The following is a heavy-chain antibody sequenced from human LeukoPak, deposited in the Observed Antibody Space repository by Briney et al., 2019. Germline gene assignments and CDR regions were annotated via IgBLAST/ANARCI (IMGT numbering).Heavy chain of an antibody. V-gene: IGHV3-20*04. CDR3: ARGRSDYGDYGVAFDI. D-gene: IGHD4-17*01. CDR2: INWNGGST. Sequence: GGSMRLSCAASGFTFDDYGMSWVRQAPGKGLEWVSGINWNGGSTGYADSVKGRFTISRDNAKNSLYLQMNSLRAEDTALYYCARGRSDYGDYGVAFDIWGQGTMVTVSS. J-gene: IGHJ3*02. CDR1: GFTFDDYG.